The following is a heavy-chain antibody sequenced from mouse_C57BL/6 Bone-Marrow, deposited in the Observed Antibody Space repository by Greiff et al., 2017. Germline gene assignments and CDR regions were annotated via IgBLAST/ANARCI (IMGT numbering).Heavy chain of an antibody. Sequence: VHLVESGAELARPGASVKLSCKASGYTFTSYGISWVKQRTGQGLEWIGEIYPRSGNTYYNEKVKGKATLTADKSSSTAYMELSSLTSEDSAVFYCTNCYVLSAMDYWGQGTSVTVSS. CDR1: GYTFTSYG. CDR2: IYPRSGNT. CDR3: TNCYVLSAMDY. V-gene: IGHV1-81*01. J-gene: IGHJ4*01. D-gene: IGHD1-1*01.